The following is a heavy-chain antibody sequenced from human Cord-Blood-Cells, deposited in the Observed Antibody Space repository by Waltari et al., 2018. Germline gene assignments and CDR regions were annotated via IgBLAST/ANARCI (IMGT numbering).Heavy chain of an antibody. CDR3: ARVLYDAFDI. CDR1: GFTLSSSE. J-gene: IGHJ3*02. Sequence: EVQLVDSGGGLVQPGGSLRLSCAASGFTLSSSELNWVRQAPGKGLEWVSYISSSGSTIYYADSVKGRFTISRDNAKNSLYLQMNSLRAEDTAVYYCARVLYDAFDIWGQGTMVTVSS. CDR2: ISSSGSTI. V-gene: IGHV3-48*03.